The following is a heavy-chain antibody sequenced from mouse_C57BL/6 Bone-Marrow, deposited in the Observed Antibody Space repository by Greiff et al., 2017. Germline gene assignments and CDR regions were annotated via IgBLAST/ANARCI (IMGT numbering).Heavy chain of an antibody. CDR1: GFTFSSYA. D-gene: IGHD2-4*01. CDR2: ISDGGSYT. V-gene: IGHV5-4*01. CDR3: ARDWRLRRLAGFAY. J-gene: IGHJ3*01. Sequence: EVMLVESGGGLVKPGGSLKLSCAASGFTFSSYAMSWVRQTPEKRLEWVATISDGGSYTYYPDNVKGRFTISRDNAKNNLYLQMSHLKSEDTAMYDCARDWRLRRLAGFAYWGQGTLVTVAA.